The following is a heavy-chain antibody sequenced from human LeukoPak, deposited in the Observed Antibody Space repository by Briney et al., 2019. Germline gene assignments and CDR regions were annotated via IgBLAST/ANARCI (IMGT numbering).Heavy chain of an antibody. D-gene: IGHD2-2*01. CDR2: IYDSGTT. CDR3: ARVTVVVPAAMGWFDP. Sequence: SETLSLTCTVSGGSIRGRYWSWIRQPPGKGLEWLGHIYDSGTTNYSPSLKIRVTISVDTAKNQFSLKLSSVTAADTAVSYCARVTVVVPAAMGWFDPWGQGTLVTVSS. CDR1: GGSIRGRY. J-gene: IGHJ5*02. V-gene: IGHV4-59*01.